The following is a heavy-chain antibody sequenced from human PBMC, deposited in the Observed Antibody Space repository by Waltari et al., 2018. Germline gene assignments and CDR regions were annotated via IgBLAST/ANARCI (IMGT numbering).Heavy chain of an antibody. D-gene: IGHD6-13*01. CDR1: GYSFTSYW. CDR3: ARGPRSSSWSPTHYYGMDV. CDR2: IYPGDSDT. V-gene: IGHV5-51*01. Sequence: EVQLVQSGAEVKKPGESLKISCKGSGYSFTSYWIGWVRQVPGKGLEWMGIIYPGDSDTRYSPSFQGQVTISADKSISTAYLQWSSLKASDTAMYYCARGPRSSSWSPTHYYGMDVWGQGTTVTVSS. J-gene: IGHJ6*02.